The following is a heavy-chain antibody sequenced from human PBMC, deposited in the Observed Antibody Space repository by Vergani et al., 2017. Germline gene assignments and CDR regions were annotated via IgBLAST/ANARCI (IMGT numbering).Heavy chain of an antibody. CDR1: GGSISSGGYY. CDR2: IYYSGST. CDR3: AREPRGYGSGWGWFDP. Sequence: QVQLQESGPGLVKPSQTLSLTCTVSGGSISSGGYYWSWLRQHPGKGLEWIGYIYYSGSTYYNPSLQSRVTISVDTSKNQCSLKLISVTAADAAVYYCAREPRGYGSGWGWFDPWGQGTLVTVSS. J-gene: IGHJ5*02. V-gene: IGHV4-31*03. D-gene: IGHD3-10*01.